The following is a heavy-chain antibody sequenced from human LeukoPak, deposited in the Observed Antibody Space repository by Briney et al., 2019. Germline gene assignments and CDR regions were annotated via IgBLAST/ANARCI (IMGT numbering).Heavy chain of an antibody. J-gene: IGHJ5*02. Sequence: PSETLSLICTVSGASISSGDYHWTWIRQPPGKGLEWIGYIYSSGSTYYDPSLKSRVSISVDTSKNHFSLQLTSVTAADTAVYYCATRFSGRPFDPWGQGTLLTVSS. CDR1: GASISSGDYH. V-gene: IGHV4-30-4*08. CDR3: ATRFSGRPFDP. CDR2: IYSSGST. D-gene: IGHD1-26*01.